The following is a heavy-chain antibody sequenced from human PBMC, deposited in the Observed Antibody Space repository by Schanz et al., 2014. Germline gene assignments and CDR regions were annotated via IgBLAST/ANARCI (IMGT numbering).Heavy chain of an antibody. CDR2: ITGASDHI. J-gene: IGHJ4*02. CDR1: GFNFSSYS. V-gene: IGHV3-21*01. Sequence: EVKMVESGGGLVKPGGSLRLSCAASGFNFSSYSLNWVRQAPGKGLEWVSGITGASDHIDYAESVKGRFTISRDNSKNTLYLEVNSLRPEDTALYYCARDNSHWLVDYWGQGTLVTVSS. CDR3: ARDNSHWLVDY. D-gene: IGHD6-19*01.